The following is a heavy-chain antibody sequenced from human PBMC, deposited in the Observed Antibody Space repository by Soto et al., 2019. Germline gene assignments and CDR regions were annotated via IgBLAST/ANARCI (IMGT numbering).Heavy chain of an antibody. CDR1: GGSISSSSYY. D-gene: IGHD3-22*01. J-gene: IGHJ3*02. V-gene: IGHV4-39*01. CDR3: ARLDYYDSSGYYSDDAFDI. CDR2: IYYSGST. Sequence: SETLSLTCTVSGGSISSSSYYWGWIRQPPGKGLEWIGSIYYSGSTYYNPSLKSGVTISVDTSKNQFSLKLSSVTAADTAVYYCARLDYYDSSGYYSDDAFDIWGQGTMVT.